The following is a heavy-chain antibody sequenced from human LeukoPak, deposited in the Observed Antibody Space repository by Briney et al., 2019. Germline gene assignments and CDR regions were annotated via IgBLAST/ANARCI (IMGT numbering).Heavy chain of an antibody. V-gene: IGHV3-48*01. CDR3: ARLFGYSYGYTGGVDY. CDR2: ISSSSSTI. Sequence: GGSLRLSCAASGFTFSSYSMNWVRQAPGKGLEWVSYISSSSSTIYYADSVKGRFTISRDNSKNTLYLQMNSLRAEDTAVYYCARLFGYSYGYTGGVDYWGQGTLVTVSS. D-gene: IGHD5-18*01. CDR1: GFTFSSYS. J-gene: IGHJ4*02.